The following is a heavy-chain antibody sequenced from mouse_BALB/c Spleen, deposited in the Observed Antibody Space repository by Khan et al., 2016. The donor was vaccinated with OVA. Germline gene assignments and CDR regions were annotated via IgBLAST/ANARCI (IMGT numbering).Heavy chain of an antibody. V-gene: IGHV1-5*01. CDR3: TRAGYGAFAY. Sequence: EVQLQESGTVLARPGASVKMSCKASGYTFTSYWMHWVKQRPGQGLEWIGGIFPGNNDTTYNQKIKGRAKLTAVTSASTANMELSSLTNEDSAVYYCTRAGYGAFAYWGQGTLVTVSA. CDR1: GYTFTSYW. J-gene: IGHJ3*01. CDR2: IFPGNNDT. D-gene: IGHD1-1*01.